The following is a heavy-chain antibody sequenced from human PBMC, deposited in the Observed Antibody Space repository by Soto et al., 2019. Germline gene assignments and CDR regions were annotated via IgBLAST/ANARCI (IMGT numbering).Heavy chain of an antibody. D-gene: IGHD3-22*01. J-gene: IGHJ4*02. CDR3: ARDYYDSSGFDY. V-gene: IGHV1-69*13. CDR2: IIPIFGTA. Sequence: ASVKVSCKASGGTFSSYAISWVRQAPGQGLEWMGGIIPIFGTANYAQKFQGRVTITADESTSTAYMELSSLRSEDTAVYYCARDYYDSSGFDYWGQGTLVTVSS. CDR1: GGTFSSYA.